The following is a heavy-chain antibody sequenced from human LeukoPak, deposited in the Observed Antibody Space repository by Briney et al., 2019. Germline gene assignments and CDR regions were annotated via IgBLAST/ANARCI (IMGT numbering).Heavy chain of an antibody. D-gene: IGHD5-12*01. Sequence: GGSLRLSCTASGFTFGDYAMSWFRQAPGKGLEWVGFIRSKAYGGTTEYAASVKGRFTISRDDSKSIAYLQMNSLKTEDTAVYYCTREANSGYDPDAFDIWGQGTMVTVSS. CDR2: IRSKAYGGTT. V-gene: IGHV3-49*03. J-gene: IGHJ3*02. CDR3: TREANSGYDPDAFDI. CDR1: GFTFGDYA.